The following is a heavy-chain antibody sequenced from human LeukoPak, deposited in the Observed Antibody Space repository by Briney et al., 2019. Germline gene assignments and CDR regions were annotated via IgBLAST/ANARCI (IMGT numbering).Heavy chain of an antibody. V-gene: IGHV4-34*01. CDR2: INHSGST. D-gene: IGHD6-19*01. Sequence: PSETLSLTCAVYGGSFSGYYWSWIRQPPGKGLEWIGEINHSGSTNYNPSLKSRVTISVDTSKNQFSLKLSSVTAADTAVYYCARDTVAGTEPFDYWGQGTLVTVSS. CDR1: GGSFSGYY. J-gene: IGHJ4*02. CDR3: ARDTVAGTEPFDY.